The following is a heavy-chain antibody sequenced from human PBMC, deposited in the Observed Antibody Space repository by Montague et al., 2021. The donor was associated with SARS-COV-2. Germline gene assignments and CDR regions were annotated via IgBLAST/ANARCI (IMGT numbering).Heavy chain of an antibody. V-gene: IGHV6-1*01. J-gene: IGHJ6*02. D-gene: IGHD1-1*01. Sequence: CAISGDSVANNSGTWNGDRHSPSRRLEFLGRPYYRSKRYNDYAVSVRCRVTINPDTSKNQFSLQLNSVTPEDTAIYYCTSGREGNYNVMDVWGQGTTVTVSS. CDR1: GDSVANNSGT. CDR3: TSGREGNYNVMDV. CDR2: PYYRSKRYN.